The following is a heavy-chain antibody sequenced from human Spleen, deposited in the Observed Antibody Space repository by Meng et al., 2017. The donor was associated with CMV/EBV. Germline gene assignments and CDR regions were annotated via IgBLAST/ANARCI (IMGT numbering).Heavy chain of an antibody. D-gene: IGHD1-26*01. CDR3: ARDRGIGATWPVDV. CDR1: GFMFSTYT. J-gene: IGHJ6*02. CDR2: ISSRSSYI. V-gene: IGHV3-21*01. Sequence: GESLKISCAASGFMFSTYTMNWVRQAPGKGLEWVASISSRSSYIHYADSVKGRFNISRDNAKNSLYVQMSSLRAEDTAVYYCARDRGIGATWPVDVWGQGTTVTVSS.